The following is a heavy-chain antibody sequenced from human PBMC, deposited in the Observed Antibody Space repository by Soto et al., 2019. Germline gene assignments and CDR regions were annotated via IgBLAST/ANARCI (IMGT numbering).Heavy chain of an antibody. CDR3: ARRHYDILTGYYGALDI. V-gene: IGHV4-31*01. J-gene: IGHJ3*02. D-gene: IGHD3-9*01. CDR2: IYSSGTT. CDR1: GDSISSGAYY. Sequence: QVQLQESGPGLVKPSQTLSLTCTVSGDSISSGAYYWTWIRQHPGKGLEWIGYIYSSGTTYSNPSLQSPVAISVDTSKNQFSLKLSSVTAADTAVYYCARRHYDILTGYYGALDIWGQGTMVTVSS.